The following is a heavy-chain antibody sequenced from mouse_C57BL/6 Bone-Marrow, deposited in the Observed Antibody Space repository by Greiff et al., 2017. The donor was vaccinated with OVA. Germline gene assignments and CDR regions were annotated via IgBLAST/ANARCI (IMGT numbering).Heavy chain of an antibody. CDR2: ISYDGSN. Sequence: EVQVVESGPGLVKPSQSLSLTCSVTGYSITSGYYWNWIRQFPGNKLEWMGYISYDGSNNYNPSLKNRISITRDTSKNQFFLKLNSVTTEDTATYYCARGPYYYGSSYWYFDVWGTGTTVTVSS. CDR3: ARGPYYYGSSYWYFDV. J-gene: IGHJ1*03. CDR1: GYSITSGYY. D-gene: IGHD1-1*01. V-gene: IGHV3-6*01.